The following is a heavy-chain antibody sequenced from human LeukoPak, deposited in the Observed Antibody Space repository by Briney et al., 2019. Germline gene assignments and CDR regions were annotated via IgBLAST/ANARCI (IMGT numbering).Heavy chain of an antibody. V-gene: IGHV3-23*01. CDR3: AKKLPWASYYFDF. Sequence: GGSLRLSCIASGFTLSNYDMTWVRQTPGKGLEYVSSIGSGGYTFYAGSVKGRFSISRDISQNTVYLQMNSLRAEDTAMYFCAKKLPWASYYFDFWGQGTLVTVSS. J-gene: IGHJ4*02. CDR1: GFTLSNYD. CDR2: IGSGGYT. D-gene: IGHD3-16*01.